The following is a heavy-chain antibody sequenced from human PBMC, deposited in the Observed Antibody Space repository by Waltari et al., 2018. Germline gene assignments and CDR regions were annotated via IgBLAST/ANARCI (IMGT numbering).Heavy chain of an antibody. CDR2: IYHSGST. J-gene: IGHJ4*02. CDR3: ARHLGDYFDY. V-gene: IGHV4-38-2*01. CDR1: GSSIRSGYS. D-gene: IGHD3-16*01. Sequence: QVQLQESGPGLVKPSETLSLTCAVPGSSIRSGYSWGWIRQPPGKGLEWIGSIYHSGSTYYNPSLKSRVTISVDTSKNQFSLKLSSVTAADTAVYYCARHLGDYFDYWGQGTLVTVSS.